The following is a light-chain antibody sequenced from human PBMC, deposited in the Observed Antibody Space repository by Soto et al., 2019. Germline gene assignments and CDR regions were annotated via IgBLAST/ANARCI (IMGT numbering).Light chain of an antibody. CDR1: QSVSSY. Sequence: EIVLTQSPATLSLSPGERAALSCRASQSVSSYLAWYQQKPGQAPRLLIYDASKRATGIPDRFSGSGSGTDFTLTISRLEPEDFAVYYCQQYGSSQWTFGQGTKVEIK. CDR3: QQYGSSQWT. J-gene: IGKJ1*01. V-gene: IGKV3-20*01. CDR2: DAS.